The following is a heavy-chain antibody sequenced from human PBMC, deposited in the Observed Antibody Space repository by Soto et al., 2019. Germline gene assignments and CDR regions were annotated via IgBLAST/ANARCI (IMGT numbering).Heavy chain of an antibody. J-gene: IGHJ4*02. CDR1: GFTFSNSA. CDR2: IGRTNNT. V-gene: IGHV3-23*01. Sequence: EVHLLESGGGLVQPGGSLRLSCAASGFTFSNSAMTWVRQALGKGPEWVSSIGRTNNTHYADSVKGRFAISRDNSQNTLYLQMNSLRSEDTAVYYCATDGVQYVVSGLYYFHYWGQGTLVTVSS. CDR3: ATDGVQYVVSGLYYFHY. D-gene: IGHD2-15*01.